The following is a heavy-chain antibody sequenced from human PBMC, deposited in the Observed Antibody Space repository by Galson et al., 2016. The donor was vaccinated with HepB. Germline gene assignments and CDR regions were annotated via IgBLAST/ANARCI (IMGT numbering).Heavy chain of an antibody. CDR1: GDSVSSNSAA. V-gene: IGHV6-1*01. D-gene: IGHD2-15*01. J-gene: IGHJ4*02. Sequence: CAISGDSVSSNSAAWNWIRQTPSRGLEWLGRTYYRSKWYNDSAVSVTGRITINPDTSKNQFSLQLNSLTPEDTAVYYCARDGSSYYWGNDHWGQGTLVTVSS. CDR2: TYYRSKWYN. CDR3: ARDGSSYYWGNDH.